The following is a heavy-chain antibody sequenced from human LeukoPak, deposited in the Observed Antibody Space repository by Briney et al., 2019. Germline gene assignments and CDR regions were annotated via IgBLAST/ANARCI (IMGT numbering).Heavy chain of an antibody. Sequence: GGSLTLSCAVSGITLSNYGMSWVRQAPGKGLEWVAGISGSGGSTNYADSVKGRFTISRENRKNTLFVQMNSLRAEDTAVYFCAKRGVVIRVILVGFHKEAYYFDSWGQGALVTVSS. CDR2: ISGSGGST. CDR1: GITLSNYG. J-gene: IGHJ4*02. CDR3: AKRGVVIRVILVGFHKEAYYFDS. V-gene: IGHV3-23*01. D-gene: IGHD3-22*01.